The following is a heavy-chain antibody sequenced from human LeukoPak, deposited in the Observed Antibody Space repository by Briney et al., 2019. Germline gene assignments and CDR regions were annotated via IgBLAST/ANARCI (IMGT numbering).Heavy chain of an antibody. CDR2: IWYDGSNK. Sequence: QPGGSLRLSCAASGFTFSSYGMHWVRPAPGKGLEWVAVIWYDGSNKYYADSVKGRFTISRDNSKNTLYLQMNSLRAEDTAVYYCARDPNYYDSSGYLDYWGQGTLVTVSS. V-gene: IGHV3-33*01. J-gene: IGHJ4*02. D-gene: IGHD3-22*01. CDR1: GFTFSSYG. CDR3: ARDPNYYDSSGYLDY.